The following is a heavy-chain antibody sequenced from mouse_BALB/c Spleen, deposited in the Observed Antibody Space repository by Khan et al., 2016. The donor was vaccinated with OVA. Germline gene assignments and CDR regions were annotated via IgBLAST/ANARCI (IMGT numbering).Heavy chain of an antibody. Sequence: VQLQESGPGLVKPSQSLSLTCTVTGYSITSDYAWNWIRQFPGNKLEWMGYITYSGTTRYTPSLKSRISITRDTSKNQFFLQLNSVTTEDTATYFCARSDFGYWGQGTLVTVAA. V-gene: IGHV3-2*02. CDR1: GYSITSDYA. J-gene: IGHJ3*01. CDR2: ITYSGTT. CDR3: ARSDFGY.